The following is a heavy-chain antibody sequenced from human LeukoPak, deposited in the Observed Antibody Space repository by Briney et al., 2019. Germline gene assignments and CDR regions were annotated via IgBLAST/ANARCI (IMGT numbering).Heavy chain of an antibody. Sequence: GGSLRLSCAASGFTFSNAWMSWVRQAPGKGLEWVGRIKSKTDGGTTDYAAPVKGRFTISRDDSTNTLYLQMNSLKTEDTAVYYCTTIDSVPSNFDYWGQGTLVTVSS. J-gene: IGHJ4*02. V-gene: IGHV3-15*01. CDR2: IKSKTDGGTT. CDR3: TTIDSVPSNFDY. D-gene: IGHD3-9*01. CDR1: GFTFSNAW.